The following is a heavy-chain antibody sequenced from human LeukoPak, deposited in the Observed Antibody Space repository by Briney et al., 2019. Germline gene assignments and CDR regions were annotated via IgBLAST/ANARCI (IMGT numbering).Heavy chain of an antibody. Sequence: VASVKVSCKASGYTFTSYGISWVRQAPGQGLEWMGWISAYNGNTNYAQKLQGRITMTTDTSTSTAYMELRSLRSDDTAVYYCARSSYNWNDFSYWGQGTLVTVSS. D-gene: IGHD1-1*01. CDR3: ARSSYNWNDFSY. V-gene: IGHV1-18*01. J-gene: IGHJ4*02. CDR2: ISAYNGNT. CDR1: GYTFTSYG.